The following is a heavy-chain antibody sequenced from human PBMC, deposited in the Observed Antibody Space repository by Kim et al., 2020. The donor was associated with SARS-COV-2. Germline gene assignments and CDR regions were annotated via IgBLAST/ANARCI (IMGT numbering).Heavy chain of an antibody. Sequence: SETLSLTCTVSGGSLSSSSYYWGWIRQPPGKGLEWIGTAYYSGNTYYNPSLKSRVTISVDTSKNKFSLKLVSATAADTAVDYCARPPRYSSGWYVAFYY. V-gene: IGHV4-39*01. CDR1: GGSLSSSSYY. CDR3: ARPPRYSSGWYVAFYY. D-gene: IGHD6-19*01. J-gene: IGHJ6*01. CDR2: AYYSGNT.